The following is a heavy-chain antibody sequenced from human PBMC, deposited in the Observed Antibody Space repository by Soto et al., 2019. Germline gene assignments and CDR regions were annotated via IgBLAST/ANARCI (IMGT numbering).Heavy chain of an antibody. V-gene: IGHV1-69*13. CDR2: IIPIFGTA. J-gene: IGHJ6*02. Sequence: GASVKVSCKASGGTFSSYAISWVRQAPGQGLEWMGGIIPIFGTANYAQKFQGRVTITADESTSTAYMELSSLRSEDTAVYYCAREGKVVTADGAYYYYYGMDVWGQGTTVTVSS. D-gene: IGHD3-22*01. CDR1: GGTFSSYA. CDR3: AREGKVVTADGAYYYYYGMDV.